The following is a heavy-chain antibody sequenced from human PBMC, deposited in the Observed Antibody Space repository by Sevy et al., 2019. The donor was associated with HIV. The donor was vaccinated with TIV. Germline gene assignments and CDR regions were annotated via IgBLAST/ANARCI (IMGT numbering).Heavy chain of an antibody. V-gene: IGHV3-21*01. D-gene: IGHD2-15*01. J-gene: IGHJ4*02. CDR2: ISSSSNYI. CDR3: ARDDIVARDYFDY. Sequence: GGSLRLSCVGSGFTFSTYAMTWVRQAPGKGLEWVSSISSSSNYIYYADSVKGRFTISRDNAKNSLYLHMNSLRAEDTAVYYCARDDIVARDYFDYWGQGTLVTVSS. CDR1: GFTFSTYA.